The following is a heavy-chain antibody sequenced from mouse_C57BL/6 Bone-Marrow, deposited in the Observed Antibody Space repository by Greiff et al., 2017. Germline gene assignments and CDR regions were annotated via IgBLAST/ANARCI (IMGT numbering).Heavy chain of an antibody. V-gene: IGHV5-6*01. CDR2: ISSGGSYT. CDR3: ARERDGYYDYYAMDY. J-gene: IGHJ4*01. Sequence: EVQVVESGGDLVKPGGSLKLSCAASGFTFSSYGMSWVRQTPDKRLEWVATISSGGSYTYYPDSVKGRFTISRDNAKNTVYLQMSSLKSEDTAMYYCARERDGYYDYYAMDYWGQGTSVTVSS. D-gene: IGHD2-3*01. CDR1: GFTFSSYG.